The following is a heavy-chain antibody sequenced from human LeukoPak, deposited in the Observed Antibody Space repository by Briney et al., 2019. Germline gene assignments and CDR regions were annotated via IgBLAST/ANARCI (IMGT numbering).Heavy chain of an antibody. CDR3: ARYYGGMVRGVPTRHYYYYYMDV. V-gene: IGHV4-34*01. Sequence: SETLSLTCAVYGGSFSGYYWSWIRQPPGKGLEWIGEINHSGSTNYNPSLKSRVTISVDTSKNQFSLKLSSVTAADTAVYYCARYYGGMVRGVPTRHYYYYYMDVWGKGTTVTISS. CDR2: INHSGST. D-gene: IGHD3-10*01. CDR1: GGSFSGYY. J-gene: IGHJ6*03.